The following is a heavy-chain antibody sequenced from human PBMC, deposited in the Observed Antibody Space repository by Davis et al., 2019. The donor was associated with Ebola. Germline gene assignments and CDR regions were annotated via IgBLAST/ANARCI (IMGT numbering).Heavy chain of an antibody. CDR1: GGSFSGYY. J-gene: IGHJ4*02. D-gene: IGHD6-13*01. CDR3: ARDEHSSSYFDY. V-gene: IGHV4-34*01. CDR2: INHSGST. Sequence: PSETLSLTCAVYGGSFSGYYWSWIRQPPGKGLEWIGEINHSGSTNYNPSLKSRVTMSVDTSKNQFSLKLSSVTAADTAVYYCARDEHSSSYFDYWGQGTLVTVSS.